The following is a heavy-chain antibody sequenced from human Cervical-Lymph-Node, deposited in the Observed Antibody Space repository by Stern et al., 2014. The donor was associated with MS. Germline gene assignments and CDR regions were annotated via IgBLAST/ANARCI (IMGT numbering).Heavy chain of an antibody. CDR2: INHSGST. CDR3: ARGRVVVRAPLPYYYGMDV. V-gene: IGHV4-34*01. D-gene: IGHD2-15*01. Sequence: QVQLQQWGAGLLKPSETLSLTCAVYGGSFSGYYWSWIRQPPGKGLEWIGEINHSGSTNYNPSLKSRVTISVDTSKNQFSLKLSSVTAADTAVYYCARGRVVVRAPLPYYYGMDVWGQGTTVTVSS. CDR1: GGSFSGYY. J-gene: IGHJ6*02.